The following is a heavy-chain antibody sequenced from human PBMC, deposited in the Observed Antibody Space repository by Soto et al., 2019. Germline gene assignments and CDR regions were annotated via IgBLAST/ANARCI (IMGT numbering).Heavy chain of an antibody. V-gene: IGHV3-48*02. Sequence: EVQLVESGGGLVQPGGSLRLSCAASGFTFSDHSMNWVRQAPGKGLEWLSYISSASNNIYYADSVRGRFTISRDNAKNSLYLQLSSLRDEDTAVYYCARADFSMKYWGQGTLVTVSS. CDR2: ISSASNNI. D-gene: IGHD3-3*01. CDR3: ARADFSMKY. J-gene: IGHJ4*02. CDR1: GFTFSDHS.